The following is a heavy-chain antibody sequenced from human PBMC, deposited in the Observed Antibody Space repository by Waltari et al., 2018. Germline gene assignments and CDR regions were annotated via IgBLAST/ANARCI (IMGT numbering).Heavy chain of an antibody. CDR1: GFTFSSYE. D-gene: IGHD3-22*01. CDR2: ISSSGSTI. Sequence: EVQLVESGGGLVQPGGSLRLSCAASGFTFSSYEMNWVRPAPGKGLEWVSYISSSGSTIYYADSVKGRFTISRDNAKNSLYLQMNSLRAEDTAVYYCVLYYYDSSGYYGAFDYWGQGTLVTVSS. J-gene: IGHJ4*02. V-gene: IGHV3-48*03. CDR3: VLYYYDSSGYYGAFDY.